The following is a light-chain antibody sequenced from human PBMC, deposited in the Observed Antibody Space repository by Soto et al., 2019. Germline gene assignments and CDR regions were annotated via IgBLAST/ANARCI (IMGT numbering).Light chain of an antibody. CDR1: SSDVGSYNL. J-gene: IGLJ2*01. Sequence: QSALTQPASVSGSPGQSITISCTGTSSDVGSYNLVSWYQQHPGKAPKLMIYEGSKRPSGVSNRFSGSKSGNTASLTISGLQREDEADYYCCSYAGSSSHVVFGGGTKLTVL. CDR3: CSYAGSSSHVV. CDR2: EGS. V-gene: IGLV2-23*01.